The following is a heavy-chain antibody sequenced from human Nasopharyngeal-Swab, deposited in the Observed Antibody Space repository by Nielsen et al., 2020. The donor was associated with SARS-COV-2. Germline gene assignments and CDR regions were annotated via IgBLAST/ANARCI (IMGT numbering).Heavy chain of an antibody. CDR2: IYPGDSDT. D-gene: IGHD5-12*01. J-gene: IGHJ6*02. CDR1: GYSFTSYW. Sequence: GESLKISCKGSGYSFTSYWIGWVRQMPGKGLEWMGIIYPGDSDTRYSPSFQGQVTISADKSISTAYLQWRSLKASDTAMYYCARLGGYSGYGYYYYGMDVWGQGTTVTVSS. V-gene: IGHV5-51*01. CDR3: ARLGGYSGYGYYYYGMDV.